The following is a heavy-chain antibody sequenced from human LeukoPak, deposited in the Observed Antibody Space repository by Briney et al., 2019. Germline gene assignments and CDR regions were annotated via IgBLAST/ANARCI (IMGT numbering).Heavy chain of an antibody. CDR3: ARNVDTALALDC. V-gene: IGHV4-30-4*01. CDR2: IYYSGST. D-gene: IGHD5-18*01. CDR1: GGSINTGDYY. Sequence: PSETLSLTCTVSGGSINTGDYYWSWIRQPPGKGLEWIGYIYYSGSTHYNPSLKSRVTISVDTSKNQFSLKLSSVTAADTAMYYCARNVDTALALDCWGQGTLVTVSS. J-gene: IGHJ4*02.